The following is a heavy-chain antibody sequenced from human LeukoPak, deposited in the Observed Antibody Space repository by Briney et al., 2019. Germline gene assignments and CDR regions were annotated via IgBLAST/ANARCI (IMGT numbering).Heavy chain of an antibody. Sequence: TLSLTCAVSGGSISSGGYSWSWIRQPPGKGLEWIGYIYHSGSTYYNPSLKSRVTISVDRSKNQFSLKLSSVTAADTAVYYCARGARSYGMDVWGQGTTVTVSS. CDR1: GGSISSGGYS. CDR3: ARGARSYGMDV. CDR2: IYHSGST. V-gene: IGHV4-30-2*01. J-gene: IGHJ6*02. D-gene: IGHD5-24*01.